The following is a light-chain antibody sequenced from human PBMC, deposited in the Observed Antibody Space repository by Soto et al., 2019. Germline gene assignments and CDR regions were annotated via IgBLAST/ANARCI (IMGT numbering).Light chain of an antibody. CDR3: MQGTPWSRVPGYT. CDR1: QSLVYSDGDTY. Sequence: VVMTQSPLSLPVTLGQPASISCRSSQSLVYSDGDTYLNWFQQRPGQSPRRDSGVPDRFSGSGSGTDFTLKISRVEAEDVGVYYCMQGTPWSRVPGYTFGQGTKLEIK. J-gene: IGKJ2*01. V-gene: IGKV2-30*01.